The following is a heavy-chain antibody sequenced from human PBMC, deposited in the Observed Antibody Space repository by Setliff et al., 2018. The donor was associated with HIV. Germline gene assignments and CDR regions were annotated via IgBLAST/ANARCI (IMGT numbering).Heavy chain of an antibody. D-gene: IGHD1-26*01. CDR2: INPNSGGT. CDR3: AADQLLLGGSYSDY. CDR1: GDTFTDYY. J-gene: IGHJ4*02. V-gene: IGHV1-2*06. Sequence: ASVKVSCQASGDTFTDYYFHWLRQAPGQGLEWMGRINPNSGGTNYAQKFRGRVTMTEDASTDTAYMELSSLTSEDTAIYFCAADQLLLGGSYSDYWGQGTLVTVSS.